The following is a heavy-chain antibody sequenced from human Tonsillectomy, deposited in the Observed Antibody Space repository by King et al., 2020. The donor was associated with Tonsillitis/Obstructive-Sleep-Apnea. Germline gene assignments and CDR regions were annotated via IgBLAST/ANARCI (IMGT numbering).Heavy chain of an antibody. V-gene: IGHV3-48*03. J-gene: IGHJ3*02. CDR2: ISSSGSTI. Sequence: VQLVESGGGLVQPGGSLRLSCAASGFTFSSYEMNWVRQAPGKGLEWVSYISSSGSTIYYADSVKGRFTISRDNAKNSLYLQMNSLRAEDTAVYYCARGDTAMVTGAFDIWGQGTMVTVSS. D-gene: IGHD5-18*01. CDR3: ARGDTAMVTGAFDI. CDR1: GFTFSSYE.